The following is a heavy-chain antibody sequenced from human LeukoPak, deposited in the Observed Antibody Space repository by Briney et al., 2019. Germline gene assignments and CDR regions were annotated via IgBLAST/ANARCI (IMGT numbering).Heavy chain of an antibody. CDR3: AREGVIGDGYNFFDY. V-gene: IGHV1-2*02. CDR2: INPHSGGT. CDR1: GYTFIGYY. J-gene: IGHJ4*02. Sequence: ASVKVSCKASGYTFIGYYMHWVRQAPGQGLEWMGWINPHSGGTNSEQNIQGRVTMSRDTSISTVYMELSRLRSDDTALYYCAREGVIGDGYNFFDYWGQGTLVTVSS. D-gene: IGHD5-24*01.